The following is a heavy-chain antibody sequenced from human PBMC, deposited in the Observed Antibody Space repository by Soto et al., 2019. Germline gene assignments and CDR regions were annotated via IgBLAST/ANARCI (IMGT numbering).Heavy chain of an antibody. CDR1: CIYINSYC. Sequence: SETLSIPCNVSCIYINSYCWSWIRQPPGKGLEWIGYIYYSGSTNYNPSLKGRFTISRDNAKNSLYLQMSSLRAEDTAVYYCARDGYRSNSDSPAYPNYSASRGQGTPVTVSP. J-gene: IGHJ4*02. CDR3: ARDGYRSNSDSPAYPNYSAS. CDR2: IYYSGST. D-gene: IGHD3-22*01. V-gene: IGHV4-59*12.